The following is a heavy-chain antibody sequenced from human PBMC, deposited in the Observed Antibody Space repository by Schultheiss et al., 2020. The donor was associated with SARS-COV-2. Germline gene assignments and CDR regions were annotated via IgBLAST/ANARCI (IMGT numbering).Heavy chain of an antibody. J-gene: IGHJ4*02. D-gene: IGHD2-21*02. CDR2: IYSGGST. CDR1: GFTFSSYA. V-gene: IGHV3-23*03. CDR3: AKLPIAYCGGDCYFDY. Sequence: GGSLRLSCAASGFTFSSYAMSWVRQAPGKGLEWVSVIYSGGSTYYADSVKGRFTISRDNSKNTLYLQMNSLRAEDTAVYYCAKLPIAYCGGDCYFDYWGQGTLVTVSS.